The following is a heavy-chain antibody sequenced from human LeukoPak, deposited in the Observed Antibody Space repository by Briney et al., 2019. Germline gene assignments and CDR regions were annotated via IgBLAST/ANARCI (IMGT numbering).Heavy chain of an antibody. CDR3: ARGRRGDIVVVPAAPDFDY. CDR1: GGSISNLY. D-gene: IGHD2-2*01. CDR2: INHSGST. Sequence: PSETLSLTCTVSGGSISNLYRTWIRQPPGKGLEWIGEINHSGSTNYNPSLKSRVTISVDTSKNQFSLKLSSVTAADTAVYYCARGRRGDIVVVPAAPDFDYWGQGTLVTVSS. V-gene: IGHV4-34*01. J-gene: IGHJ4*02.